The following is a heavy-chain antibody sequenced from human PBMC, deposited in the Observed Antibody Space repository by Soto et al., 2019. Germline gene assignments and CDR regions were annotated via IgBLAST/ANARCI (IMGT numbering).Heavy chain of an antibody. CDR3: ARAPYWGNWSFDL. CDR1: GGSVSSGSYY. V-gene: IGHV4-61*01. Sequence: SETLSLTCTVSGGSVSSGSYYWSWIRQPPGKGLELIGYIYYSGSTNYNPSLKSRVTISVDTSKNQFYLKLSSVTAADTAVYYCARAPYWGNWSFDLWGRGTLVTVSS. D-gene: IGHD3-16*01. J-gene: IGHJ2*01. CDR2: IYYSGST.